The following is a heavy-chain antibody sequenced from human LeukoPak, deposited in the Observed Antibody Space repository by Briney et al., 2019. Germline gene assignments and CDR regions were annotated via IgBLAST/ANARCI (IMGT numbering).Heavy chain of an antibody. CDR2: ISGSGGST. V-gene: IGHV3-23*01. CDR3: AKIATTIGDFDY. CDR1: GFTFSSYA. Sequence: GGSLRRSCAASGFTFSSYAMSWVRQAPGKGLEWVLAISGSGGSTYYADSVKGRFTFSRDNSKNTLYLQMNSLRAEDTAVYYCAKIATTIGDFDYWGQGTLVTVSS. J-gene: IGHJ4*02. D-gene: IGHD2-21*01.